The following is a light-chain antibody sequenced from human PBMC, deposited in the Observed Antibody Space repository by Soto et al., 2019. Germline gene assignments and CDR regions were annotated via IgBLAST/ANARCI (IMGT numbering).Light chain of an antibody. CDR1: SSNIGSNI. CDR3: AAWDDSLNGHVV. V-gene: IGLV1-44*01. Sequence: QSVMTQPPSASGTPGQRVTISCSGSSSNIGSNIVNWYQQLPGTAPKLLIYNNNQRPSGVPDRFSGSKSGTSASLAISGLQSEDEADYYCAAWDDSLNGHVVFGGGTKLTVL. J-gene: IGLJ2*01. CDR2: NNN.